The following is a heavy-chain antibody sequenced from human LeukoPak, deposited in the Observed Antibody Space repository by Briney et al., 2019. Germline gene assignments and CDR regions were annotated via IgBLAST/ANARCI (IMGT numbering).Heavy chain of an antibody. J-gene: IGHJ3*02. Sequence: ASVKVSCKASGGTFSSYAISWVRQAPGQGLEWMGRIIPIFGTANYAQKFQGRVTITTDESTSTAYTELSSLRSEDTAVYYCARASEYYYDSSGYLVQTYAFDIWGQGTMVTVSS. CDR3: ARASEYYYDSSGYLVQTYAFDI. CDR1: GGTFSSYA. V-gene: IGHV1-69*05. D-gene: IGHD3-22*01. CDR2: IIPIFGTA.